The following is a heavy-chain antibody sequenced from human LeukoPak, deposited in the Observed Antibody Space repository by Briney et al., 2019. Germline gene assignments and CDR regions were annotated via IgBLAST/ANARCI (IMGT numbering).Heavy chain of an antibody. CDR3: ARAAGAGINYYYYMDV. Sequence: ASVKVSCKASGYTFTSYYMHWVRQAPGQGLDWMGMINPSGGGTSYAQKLQGRVTMTRDTSTSTVYMELSSLRSEDTAVYYCARAAGAGINYYYYMDVWGKGTTVTVSS. CDR2: INPSGGGT. J-gene: IGHJ6*03. CDR1: GYTFTSYY. V-gene: IGHV1-46*01. D-gene: IGHD3-10*01.